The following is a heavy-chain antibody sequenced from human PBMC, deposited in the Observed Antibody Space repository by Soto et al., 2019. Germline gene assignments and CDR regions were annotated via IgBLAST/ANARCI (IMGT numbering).Heavy chain of an antibody. CDR2: IYPGDSDT. V-gene: IGHV5-51*01. J-gene: IGHJ5*02. CDR3: ARPTAPVARGGPYYYGSGSYSWFDP. Sequence: PGESLKISCKGSGYSFTSYWIGWVRQMPGKGLEWMGIIYPGDSDTRYSPSFQGQVTISADKSISTAYLQWSSLKASDTAMYYCARPTAPVARGGPYYYGSGSYSWFDPWGQGTLVTVSS. D-gene: IGHD3-10*01. CDR1: GYSFTSYW.